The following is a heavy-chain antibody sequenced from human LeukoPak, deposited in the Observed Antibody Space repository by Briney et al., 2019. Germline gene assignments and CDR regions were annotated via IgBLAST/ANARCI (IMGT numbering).Heavy chain of an antibody. Sequence: PSETLSLTCTVSGGSISSYYWSWIRQPPGKGLEWIGYIYYSGTTNYNPSLKSRVTISVDTSKNQFSLKLSSVTAADTAVYYCARIEKITMVRGVLDYWGQGTLVTVSS. V-gene: IGHV4-59*12. CDR1: GGSISSYY. CDR3: ARIEKITMVRGVLDY. CDR2: IYYSGTT. J-gene: IGHJ4*02. D-gene: IGHD3-10*01.